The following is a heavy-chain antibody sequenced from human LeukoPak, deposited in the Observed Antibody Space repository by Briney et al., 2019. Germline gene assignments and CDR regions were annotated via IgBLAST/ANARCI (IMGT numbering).Heavy chain of an antibody. CDR1: GSTFTFYA. D-gene: IGHD4-17*01. J-gene: IGHJ6*03. Sequence: GSLRLSCAASGSTFTFYAMSWVRQAPGQGLEWVSVISGSGGSTYYADSVKGRFTISRDNSKNTLYLQMDSLRAEDTAVYYCAKWDGDVYYYYYRDVWGKGTTVTVSS. CDR3: AKWDGDVYYYYYRDV. CDR2: ISGSGGST. V-gene: IGHV3-23*01.